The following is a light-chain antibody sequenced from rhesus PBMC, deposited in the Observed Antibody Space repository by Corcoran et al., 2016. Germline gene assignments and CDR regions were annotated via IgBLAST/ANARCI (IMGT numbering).Light chain of an antibody. J-gene: IGKJ4*01. CDR3: LQDIQLPLT. Sequence: DIVMTQTPLSLPVTPGEPASISCRSSQSLLHSNGYTYLFWYLQKPGQFPQLLIYLGSTRASVVPDRFSGSGSGTDFTLKISRVGAEDVGVYYCLQDIQLPLTFGGGTKVEIK. V-gene: IGKV2-78*01. CDR1: QSLLHSNGYTY. CDR2: LGS.